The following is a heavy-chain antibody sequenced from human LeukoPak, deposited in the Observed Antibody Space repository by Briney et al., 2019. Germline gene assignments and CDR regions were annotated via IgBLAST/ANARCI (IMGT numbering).Heavy chain of an antibody. V-gene: IGHV3-23*01. CDR3: AKDRSCTGSSCNVGS. D-gene: IGHD2-2*01. Sequence: PGGSLRLSCAASGFTFSNYGMSWVRQAPGKGLEWVSAISDNGGGTFYADSVKGRFTISRDNSKNTLYLQMNSLRAEDTAVYYCAKDRSCTGSSCNVGSWGQGTMVTVSS. CDR1: GFTFSNYG. CDR2: ISDNGGGT. J-gene: IGHJ3*01.